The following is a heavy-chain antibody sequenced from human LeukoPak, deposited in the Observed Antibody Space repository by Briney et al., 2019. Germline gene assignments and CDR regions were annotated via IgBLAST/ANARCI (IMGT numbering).Heavy chain of an antibody. V-gene: IGHV3-30-3*01. CDR3: VRDQKQYYYYYYGMDV. Sequence: GGSLRLSCAASGFTFSRYSMHWVRQAPGKGLEWVAVISYDGTNKYYGDSVKGRFTMSRDNSKSTLSLQMTSLRDEDTAVYYCVRDQKQYYYYYYGMDVWGQGTTVTVSS. J-gene: IGHJ6*02. CDR1: GFTFSRYS. D-gene: IGHD4-11*01. CDR2: ISYDGTNK.